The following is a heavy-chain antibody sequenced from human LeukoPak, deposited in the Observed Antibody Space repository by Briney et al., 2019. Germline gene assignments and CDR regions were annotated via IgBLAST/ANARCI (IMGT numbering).Heavy chain of an antibody. J-gene: IGHJ4*02. D-gene: IGHD3-22*01. Sequence: PGGSLRLSCAATGFTLSDHWMHWVRQAPGKGLVWVSRINSDGSSTTYADSVKGRFAISRDNAKNTLYLQLNSLRAEDTAVYYCARAAYSESSGGLDYFDSWGQGTLVTVSS. V-gene: IGHV3-74*03. CDR3: ARAAYSESSGGLDYFDS. CDR2: INSDGSST. CDR1: GFTLSDHW.